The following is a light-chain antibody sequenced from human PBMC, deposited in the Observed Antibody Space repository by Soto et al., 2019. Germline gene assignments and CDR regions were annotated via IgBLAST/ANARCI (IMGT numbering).Light chain of an antibody. J-gene: IGKJ5*01. CDR3: QQYGSSPPIT. CDR2: GAS. CDR1: QSVSGK. Sequence: EIVMTQSPVTLSVSPGERATLSCRASQSVSGKLAWYQQKPGQAPRLLIYGASSRATGIPDRFSGSGSGTDFTLTISRLEPEDFAVYYCQQYGSSPPITFGQGTRLEIK. V-gene: IGKV3-20*01.